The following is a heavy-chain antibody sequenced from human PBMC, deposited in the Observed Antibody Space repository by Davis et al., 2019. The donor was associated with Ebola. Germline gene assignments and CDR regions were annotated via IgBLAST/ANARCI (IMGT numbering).Heavy chain of an antibody. CDR2: INHSGST. J-gene: IGHJ6*04. CDR3: ARYYYGSGSAENRDV. V-gene: IGHV4-34*01. Sequence: PSETLSLTCAVYGGSFSGYYWSWIRQPPGKGLEWIGEINHSGSTNYNPSLKSRVTISVDTSKNQFSLKLSSVTAADTAVYYCARYYYGSGSAENRDVWGKGTTVTVSS. D-gene: IGHD3-10*01. CDR1: GGSFSGYY.